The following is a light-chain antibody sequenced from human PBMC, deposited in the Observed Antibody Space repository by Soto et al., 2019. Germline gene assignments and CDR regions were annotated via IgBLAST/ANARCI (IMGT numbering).Light chain of an antibody. CDR2: LTS. V-gene: IGKV1-39*01. CDR3: QQYHNLWT. J-gene: IGKJ1*01. CDR1: RSIGNY. Sequence: DIQMTQSPSSLSASVGDRVTITCRASRSIGNYLNWYQQKPESAPKLLIYLTSSLQSGVPSRFSGSGSGTEFTLTITSLQSEDFALYYCQQYHNLWTFGQGTKVDIK.